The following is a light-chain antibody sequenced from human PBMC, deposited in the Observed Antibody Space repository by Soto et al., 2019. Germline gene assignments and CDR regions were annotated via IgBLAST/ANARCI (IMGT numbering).Light chain of an antibody. CDR3: QQYWSSPPYT. V-gene: IGKV3-20*01. Sequence: EIVLTQSPGTLSLSPGERATLSCRASQSVSSSYLAWYQQKPGQAPRLLIYGASNRATGIPDRFSASGSGKDFTLTISRLEPEDFVVYYCQQYWSSPPYTFGQGTKLEIK. J-gene: IGKJ2*01. CDR2: GAS. CDR1: QSVSSSY.